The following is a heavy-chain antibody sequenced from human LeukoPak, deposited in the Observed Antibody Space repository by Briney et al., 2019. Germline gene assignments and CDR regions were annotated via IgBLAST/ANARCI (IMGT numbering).Heavy chain of an antibody. V-gene: IGHV4-34*01. Sequence: PSETLSLTCAVYGGSFSGYYWSWIRQPPGKGLEWIGKINHSGSTNYNPSLKSRVTISVDTSKNQFSLKLSSVTAADTAVYYCASVVVVPAGHYYYGMDVWGQGTTVTVSS. CDR2: INHSGST. D-gene: IGHD2-2*01. CDR1: GGSFSGYY. CDR3: ASVVVVPAGHYYYGMDV. J-gene: IGHJ6*02.